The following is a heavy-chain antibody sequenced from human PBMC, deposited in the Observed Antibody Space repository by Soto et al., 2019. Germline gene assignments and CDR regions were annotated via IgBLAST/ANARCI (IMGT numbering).Heavy chain of an antibody. D-gene: IGHD3-10*01. V-gene: IGHV3-30*18. Sequence: PGGSLRLSCAASGFTFSSYGMHWVRQAPGKGLEWVAVISYDGSNKYYAESVKGRFTISRDNSKNKLYLQMNILRAEDTAVYYCAKEEYGSVYYYYGMDVWGQGTTVTVSS. CDR2: ISYDGSNK. J-gene: IGHJ6*02. CDR3: AKEEYGSVYYYYGMDV. CDR1: GFTFSSYG.